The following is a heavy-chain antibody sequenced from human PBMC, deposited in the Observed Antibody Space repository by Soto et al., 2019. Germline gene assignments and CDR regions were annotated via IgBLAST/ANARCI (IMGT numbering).Heavy chain of an antibody. V-gene: IGHV4-59*08. CDR3: AIRTTTLLNSNYMDV. CDR1: GGSISTYF. CDR2: VYYTGST. D-gene: IGHD2-15*01. Sequence: SETLSLTCTVSGGSISTYFWSWLRQPPGRTLEWIGHVYYTGSTNYNPSLKSRVTISVDTSKNQFSLNLTSVTAADTAVYYCAIRTTTLLNSNYMDVWGKGTTVTVSS. J-gene: IGHJ6*03.